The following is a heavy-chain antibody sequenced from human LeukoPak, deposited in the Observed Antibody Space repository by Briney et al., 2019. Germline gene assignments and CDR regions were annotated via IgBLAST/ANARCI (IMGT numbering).Heavy chain of an antibody. CDR3: ARDKVGRWDVEVNWFDP. CDR1: GGSLSGYY. J-gene: IGHJ5*02. V-gene: IGHV4-34*01. CDR2: INHSGST. D-gene: IGHD4-23*01. Sequence: SETLSLTCAVYGGSLSGYYWSWIRQPPGKGLEWIGEINHSGSTNYNPSLKSRVTISVDTSKNQFSLKLRSVTAADTAVYYCARDKVGRWDVEVNWFDPWGQGTLVTVSS.